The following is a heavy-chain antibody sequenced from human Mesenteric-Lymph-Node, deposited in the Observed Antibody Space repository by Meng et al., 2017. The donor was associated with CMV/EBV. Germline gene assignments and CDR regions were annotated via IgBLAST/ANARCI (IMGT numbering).Heavy chain of an antibody. CDR3: ARDPQFGRFWSGYHFDS. CDR2: FYYSGST. J-gene: IGHJ4*02. Sequence: SETLSLTCCVSGGSISSSSYYWGWIRQPPGKGLEWIGSFYYSGSTYYNPSLKSRVTISVDTSKNQFSLKLSSVTAADTAVYYCARDPQFGRFWSGYHFDSWGQGTLVTVSS. CDR1: GGSISSSSYY. D-gene: IGHD3-3*01. V-gene: IGHV4-39*07.